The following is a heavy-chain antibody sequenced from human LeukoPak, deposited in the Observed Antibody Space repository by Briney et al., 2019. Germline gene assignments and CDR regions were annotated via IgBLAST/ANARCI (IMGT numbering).Heavy chain of an antibody. J-gene: IGHJ4*02. D-gene: IGHD2-15*01. Sequence: GESLKISCKGSGYSFTSYWIGWVRQMPGKGLEWMGIIYPGDSDTRYSPSLQGQVTISADKSISTAYLQWSSLKASDTAMYYCARTNYCSGGSCYFETDYWGQGTLVTVSS. CDR1: GYSFTSYW. CDR3: ARTNYCSGGSCYFETDY. CDR2: IYPGDSDT. V-gene: IGHV5-51*01.